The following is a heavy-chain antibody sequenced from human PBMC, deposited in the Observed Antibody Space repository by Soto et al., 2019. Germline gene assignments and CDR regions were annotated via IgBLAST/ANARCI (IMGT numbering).Heavy chain of an antibody. CDR2: ISYRVDT. CDR3: ARVAGVAYCGGDCYHFDY. D-gene: IGHD2-21*02. Sequence: ASETLSLTCTVSGDSFSSDDYYWSWIRQPPGKGLEWIGYISYRVDTPYSPSLKSRVSMSIDTSKNQFSLNLSSVTAADTAVYYCARVAGVAYCGGDCYHFDYWGQGTLVTVSS. J-gene: IGHJ4*02. V-gene: IGHV4-30-4*01. CDR1: GDSFSSDDYY.